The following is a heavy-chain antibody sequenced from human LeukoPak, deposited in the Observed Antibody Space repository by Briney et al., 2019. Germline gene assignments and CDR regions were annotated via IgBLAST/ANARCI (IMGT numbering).Heavy chain of an antibody. J-gene: IGHJ4*02. Sequence: SETLSLTCTVSGGSISTYYWNWIRQPPGKGLEWIGYIYYSGGTNYNPSLKSRVTISVDTSKKQFSLRLSSVTAADTAVYYCARRGGDSSGNFDYWGQGTLATVSS. CDR1: GGSISTYY. CDR2: IYYSGGT. D-gene: IGHD3-22*01. CDR3: ARRGGDSSGNFDY. V-gene: IGHV4-59*08.